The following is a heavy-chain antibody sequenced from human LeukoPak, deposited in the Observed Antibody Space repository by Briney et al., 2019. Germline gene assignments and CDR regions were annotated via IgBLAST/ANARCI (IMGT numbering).Heavy chain of an antibody. CDR2: ISHSGST. CDR3: ARVGSTALFDP. V-gene: IGHV4-4*02. Sequence: SGTLSLTCAVSGGSISSSNWWSWVRQPPGKGLEWVVEISHSGSTNYNPSLKSRITMSVDKSKNHCSLKLSSVTAADTAVYYCARVGSTALFDPWGQETLVTVSS. CDR1: GGSISSSNW. J-gene: IGHJ5*02. D-gene: IGHD3-10*01.